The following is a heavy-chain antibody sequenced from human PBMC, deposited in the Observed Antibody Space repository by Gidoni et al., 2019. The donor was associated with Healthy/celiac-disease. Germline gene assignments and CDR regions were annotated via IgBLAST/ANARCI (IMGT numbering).Heavy chain of an antibody. D-gene: IGHD3-22*01. CDR2: ISSSSSTI. CDR1: GFTFSSYS. Sequence: EVQLVESGGGLVQPGGSLRLSCAASGFTFSSYSMNWVRQAPGKGLEWVSYISSSSSTIYYADSVKGRFTISRDNAKNSLYLQMNSLRAEDTAVYYCARDLDDSSGYFGYWGQGTLVTVSS. V-gene: IGHV3-48*01. J-gene: IGHJ4*02. CDR3: ARDLDDSSGYFGY.